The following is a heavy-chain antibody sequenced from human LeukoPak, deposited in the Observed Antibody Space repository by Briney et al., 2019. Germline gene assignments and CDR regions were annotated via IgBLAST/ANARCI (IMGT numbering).Heavy chain of an antibody. CDR3: ARARRGQQLVSGAFDI. D-gene: IGHD6-13*01. V-gene: IGHV1-2*02. J-gene: IGHJ3*02. CDR2: INPNSGGT. Sequence: GASVKVSCKASGYTFTGYYMHWMRQAPGQGLEWMGWINPNSGGTNYAQKFQGRVTMTRDTSISTAYMELSRLRSDDTAVYYCARARRGQQLVSGAFDIWGQGTMVTVSS. CDR1: GYTFTGYY.